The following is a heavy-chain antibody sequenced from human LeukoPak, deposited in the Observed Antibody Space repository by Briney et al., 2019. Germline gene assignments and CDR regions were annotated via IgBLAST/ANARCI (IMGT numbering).Heavy chain of an antibody. J-gene: IGHJ4*02. V-gene: IGHV3-21*01. Sequence: PGGSLRLPCEASGFTFTIYSMTWVRQAPGEGLEWVSIISSGSSAIFSADALKGRFTISRDDAKNLLYLDMNSLRAEDTAVYYCARDTPGYSSSWYDYWGQGTLVTVSS. CDR3: ARDTPGYSSSWYDY. CDR1: GFTFTIYS. CDR2: ISSGSSAI. D-gene: IGHD6-13*01.